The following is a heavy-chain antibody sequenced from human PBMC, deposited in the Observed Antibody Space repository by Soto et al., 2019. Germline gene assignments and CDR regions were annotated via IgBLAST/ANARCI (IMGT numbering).Heavy chain of an antibody. J-gene: IGHJ4*02. CDR3: TRGYGDYVRDY. D-gene: IGHD4-17*01. CDR1: GFTFSGSA. CDR2: IRSKSNSYAT. V-gene: IGHV3-73*01. Sequence: EVQLVESGGGLVQPGGSLKLSCAVSGFTFSGSAMHWVRQASGKGREWVGRIRSKSNSYATAYAASVKGRFTISRDDSKNTAYLQMNSLTTEDTAVYYCTRGYGDYVRDYWGQGTLVTVSS.